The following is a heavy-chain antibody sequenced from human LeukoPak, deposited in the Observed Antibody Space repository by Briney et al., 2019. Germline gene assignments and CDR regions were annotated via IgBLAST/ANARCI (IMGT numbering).Heavy chain of an antibody. J-gene: IGHJ6*02. CDR3: AREGPLEYCSGGSCHYGMDV. V-gene: IGHV3-30-3*01. CDR1: GFTFSSYA. Sequence: PGRSLRLSCAASGFTFSSYAMHWVRQAPGKGLEWVAVISYDGSNKYYADSVKGRFTISRDNSKNTLYLQMNSLRAEDTAVYYCAREGPLEYCSGGSCHYGMDVWGQGTTVTVSS. CDR2: ISYDGSNK. D-gene: IGHD2-15*01.